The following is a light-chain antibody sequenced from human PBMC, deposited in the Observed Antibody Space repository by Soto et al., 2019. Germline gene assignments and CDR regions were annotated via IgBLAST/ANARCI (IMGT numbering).Light chain of an antibody. V-gene: IGLV2-8*01. J-gene: IGLJ2*01. CDR1: SSDVGGYNY. Sequence: QSALTQPRSASGSPGQTVTISSTGTSSDVGGYNYVSWYQQHPGKAPKFLIFEVSRRPSGVPDRFSGSKSGNTASLTVSGLQADDQADYYCSSYAGSNNPVIFGGGTKVTVL. CDR3: SSYAGSNNPVI. CDR2: EVS.